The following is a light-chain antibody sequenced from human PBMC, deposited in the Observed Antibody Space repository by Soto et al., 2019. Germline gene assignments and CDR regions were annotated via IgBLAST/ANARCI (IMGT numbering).Light chain of an antibody. CDR2: DVT. V-gene: IGLV2-11*01. CDR1: SSDVGDYNY. CDR3: CSYAGSYTFYV. J-gene: IGLJ1*01. Sequence: QSALTQPRSVSGSPGQSVTISCTGTSSDVGDYNYVSWYQQYPGKAPKLMIYDVTKRPSGVPDRFSGSKSGNTASLTISGLQAEDEADYYCCSYAGSYTFYVFGTGTQLTVL.